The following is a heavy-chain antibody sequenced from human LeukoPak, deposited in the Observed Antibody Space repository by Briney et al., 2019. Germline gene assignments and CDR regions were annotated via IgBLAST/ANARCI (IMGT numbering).Heavy chain of an antibody. V-gene: IGHV3-48*03. CDR3: ARGRSIAVAGTGRYFYCCTYV. D-gene: IGHD6-19*01. CDR1: GFTFSSYA. J-gene: IGHJ6*02. CDR2: ISSSGSTI. Sequence: GGSLRLSCAASGFTFSSYAMNWVRQAPGKGLEWVSYISSSGSTIYYADSVKGRFTISRDNAKNSLYLQMSSLRADDTAVYYCARGRSIAVAGTGRYFYCCTYVWGEGDTV.